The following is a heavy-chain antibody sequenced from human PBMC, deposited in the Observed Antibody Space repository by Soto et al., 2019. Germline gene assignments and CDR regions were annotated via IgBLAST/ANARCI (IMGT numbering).Heavy chain of an antibody. Sequence: XESLKISCKGSGYSFTSYWISWVRQMPGKGLEWMGRIDPSDSYTNYSPSLQGHVTISVDKSINTAYLHVSTLKASDTAMFYCVRRRGYSSSGAFDYWAQGTLVTVSS. CDR1: GYSFTSYW. J-gene: IGHJ4*02. D-gene: IGHD6-6*01. CDR3: VRRRGYSSSGAFDY. CDR2: IDPSDSYT. V-gene: IGHV5-10-1*01.